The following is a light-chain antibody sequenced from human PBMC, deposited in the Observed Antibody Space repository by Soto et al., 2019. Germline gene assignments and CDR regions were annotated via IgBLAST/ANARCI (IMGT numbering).Light chain of an antibody. CDR1: SSDVGGYNY. V-gene: IGLV2-8*01. J-gene: IGLJ2*01. CDR3: SSYAVKINLGV. Sequence: QSALTQPPSASGSPGQSVTISCTGTSSDVGGYNYVSWYQQHPGKAPKLMIYEVNKRPSGVPDRFSGSKSGNTASLTVSGLQTEDEADYYCSSYAVKINLGVFGGGTKLTVL. CDR2: EVN.